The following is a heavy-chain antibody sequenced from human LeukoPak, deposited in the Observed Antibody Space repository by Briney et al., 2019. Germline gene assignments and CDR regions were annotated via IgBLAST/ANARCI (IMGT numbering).Heavy chain of an antibody. CDR2: ISYDGSNK. J-gene: IGHJ4*02. CDR3: AKDQGYDSSYFDY. Sequence: GGSLRLSCAASGFTFSSYGMPWVRQAPGKGLEWVAVISYDGSNKYYADSVKGRFTISRDNSKNTLYLQMNSLGAEDTAVYYCAKDQGYDSSYFDYWGRGTLVTVSS. D-gene: IGHD3-22*01. CDR1: GFTFSSYG. V-gene: IGHV3-30*18.